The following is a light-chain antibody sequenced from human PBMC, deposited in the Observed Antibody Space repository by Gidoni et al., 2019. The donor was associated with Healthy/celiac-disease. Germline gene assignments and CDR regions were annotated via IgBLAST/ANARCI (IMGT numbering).Light chain of an antibody. CDR3: QQLNSYST. Sequence: DIQLTQSPSFLSASVGDRVTITCRASQGISSYLAWYQQKPGKAPKLLIYAASTLQSGVPSRFSGSGSGTEFTLTIISLQPEDFATYYCQQLNSYSTFGQGTKLEIK. CDR1: QGISSY. V-gene: IGKV1-9*01. CDR2: AAS. J-gene: IGKJ2*01.